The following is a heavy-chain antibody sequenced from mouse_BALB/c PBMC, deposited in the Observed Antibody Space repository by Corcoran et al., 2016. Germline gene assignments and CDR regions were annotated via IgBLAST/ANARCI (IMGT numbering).Heavy chain of an antibody. CDR2: ISCYNGAT. Sequence: LVKTGASVKISCKASGYSFTGYYMHWVKQSHGKSLEWIGYISCYNGATSYNQKFKGKATFTVDTSSSTAYMQFNSLTSEDSAVYYCARNYGKKGSWVAYWGQGTLVTVSA. D-gene: IGHD2-1*01. CDR1: GYSFTGYY. V-gene: IGHV1S34*01. J-gene: IGHJ3*01. CDR3: ARNYGKKGSWVAY.